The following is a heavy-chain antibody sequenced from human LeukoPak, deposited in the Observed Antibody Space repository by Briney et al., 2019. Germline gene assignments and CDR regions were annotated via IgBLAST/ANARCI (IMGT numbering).Heavy chain of an antibody. CDR3: ARGGSRAPMTTVTYYYYYYGMDV. J-gene: IGHJ6*02. CDR2: IYTSGST. D-gene: IGHD4-17*01. CDR1: GGSISNYY. V-gene: IGHV4-4*07. Sequence: SETLSLTCTVSGGSISNYYWSWIRQPAGKGLEWIGRIYTSGSTNYNPSLKSRVTMSVDTSKNQFSLKLSSVTAADTAVYYCARGGSRAPMTTVTYYYYYYGMDVWGQGTTVTVSS.